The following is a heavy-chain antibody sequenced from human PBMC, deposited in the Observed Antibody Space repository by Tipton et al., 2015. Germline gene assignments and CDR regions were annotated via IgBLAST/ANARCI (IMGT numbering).Heavy chain of an antibody. CDR1: GFTFDDYA. J-gene: IGHJ3*02. V-gene: IGHV3-9*01. CDR2: ISWNSDSI. Sequence: SLRLSCAASGFTFDDYAMHWVRQAPGKGLEWVSGISWNSDSIGYADSVKGRFTISRDNAKNSLYLQMNSLRAEDTALYYCAKEEPAADAFDIWGQGTMVTVSS. CDR3: AKEEPAADAFDI. D-gene: IGHD2-2*01.